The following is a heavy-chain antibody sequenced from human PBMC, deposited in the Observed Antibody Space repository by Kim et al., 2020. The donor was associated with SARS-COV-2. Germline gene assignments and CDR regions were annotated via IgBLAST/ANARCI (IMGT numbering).Heavy chain of an antibody. CDR1: GYTFTSYY. V-gene: IGHV1-46*01. J-gene: IGHJ6*02. Sequence: ASVKVSCKASGYTFTSYYMHWVRQAPGQGLEWMGIINPSGGSTSYAQKFQGRVTMTRDTSTSTVYMELSSLRSEDTAVYYCASRLAGTPSFDYYYGMDVWGQGTTVTVSS. D-gene: IGHD6-19*01. CDR2: INPSGGST. CDR3: ASRLAGTPSFDYYYGMDV.